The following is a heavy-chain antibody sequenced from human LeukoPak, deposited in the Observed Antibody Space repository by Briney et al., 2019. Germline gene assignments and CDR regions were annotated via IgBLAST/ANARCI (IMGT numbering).Heavy chain of an antibody. CDR3: ARDGVVVAATLWVAPAYFDY. CDR2: ISSSGSTI. J-gene: IGHJ4*02. Sequence: GGSLRLSCAASGFTFSDYYMSWIRQAPGKGLEWVSYISSSGSTIYYADSVKGRFTISRDNAKNSLYLQMNSLRAEDTAVYYCARDGVVVAATLWVAPAYFDYWGQGTLVTVSS. D-gene: IGHD2-15*01. V-gene: IGHV3-11*01. CDR1: GFTFSDYY.